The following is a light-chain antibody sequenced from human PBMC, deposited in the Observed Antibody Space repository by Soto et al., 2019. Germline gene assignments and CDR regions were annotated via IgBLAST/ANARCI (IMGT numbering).Light chain of an antibody. CDR3: QQYDRWPVT. CDR2: DAS. CDR1: QSVTTN. J-gene: IGKJ4*01. V-gene: IGKV3-15*01. Sequence: EVVMTQSPATLSVSPGERVTFSCRASQSVTTNLAWYQHKPGQSPRLLISDASTGASGIPPRFRGSGSGTEFTLNFYRLQSADFAVCYCQQYDRWPVTFGVGTKVDIK.